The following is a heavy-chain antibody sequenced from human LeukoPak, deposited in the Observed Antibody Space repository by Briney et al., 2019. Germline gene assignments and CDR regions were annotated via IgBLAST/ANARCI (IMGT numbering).Heavy chain of an antibody. CDR1: GGSISSYY. D-gene: IGHD3-22*01. V-gene: IGHV4-59*01. CDR2: IYYSGST. J-gene: IGHJ4*02. Sequence: PSETLSLTCTVSGGSISSYYWSWIRQPPGKGLEWIGCIYYSGSTNYDPSLKSRVTISVDTSKNQFSLKLSSVTAADTAVYYCARSYYYDSSGYYDYWGQGTLVTVSS. CDR3: ARSYYYDSSGYYDY.